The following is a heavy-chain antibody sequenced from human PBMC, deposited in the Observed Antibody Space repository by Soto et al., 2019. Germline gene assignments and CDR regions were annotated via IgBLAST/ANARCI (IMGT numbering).Heavy chain of an antibody. CDR2: IYYSGST. D-gene: IGHD5-18*01. CDR3: AGTRRYSYGYDPNWFDP. J-gene: IGHJ5*02. Sequence: TSETLSLTCTVSGGSISSYYWSWIRQPPGKGLEWIGYIYYSGSTNYNPSLKSRVTISVDTSKNQFSLKLSSVTAADTAVYYCAGTRRYSYGYDPNWFDPWGQGTLVTVSS. V-gene: IGHV4-59*01. CDR1: GGSISSYY.